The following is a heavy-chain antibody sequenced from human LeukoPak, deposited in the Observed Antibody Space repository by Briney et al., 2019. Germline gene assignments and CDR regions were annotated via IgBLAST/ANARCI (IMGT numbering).Heavy chain of an antibody. CDR3: AREINTADDAFDI. CDR2: ISYDGSNK. J-gene: IGHJ3*02. CDR1: GFTFSSYA. Sequence: PGRSLRLSCAASGFTFSSYAMHWVRQAPGKGLEWVAVISYDGSNKYYADSVKGRFTISRDNSKNTLYLQMNSLRAEDTAVYYCAREINTADDAFDIWGQGTMVTVSS. V-gene: IGHV3-30-3*01. D-gene: IGHD4-17*01.